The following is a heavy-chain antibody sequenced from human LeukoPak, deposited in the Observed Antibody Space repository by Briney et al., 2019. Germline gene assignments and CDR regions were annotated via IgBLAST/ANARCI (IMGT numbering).Heavy chain of an antibody. J-gene: IGHJ6*03. CDR1: GYTFTSYY. Sequence: ASVKVSCKASGYTFTSYYMHWVRQAPGQGLEWMGIINPSGGSTSYAQKFQGRVTMTRDMSTSTVYMELSSLRSDDTAVYYCARIVLMVYAIDYYMDVWGKGTTVTVSS. D-gene: IGHD2-8*01. V-gene: IGHV1-46*01. CDR3: ARIVLMVYAIDYYMDV. CDR2: INPSGGST.